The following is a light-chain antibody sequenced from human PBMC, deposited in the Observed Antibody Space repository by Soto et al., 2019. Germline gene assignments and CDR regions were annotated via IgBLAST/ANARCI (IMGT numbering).Light chain of an antibody. CDR3: QQTYSTPRT. CDR2: DAS. J-gene: IGKJ1*01. CDR1: ESISFW. V-gene: IGKV1-39*01. Sequence: DIQMTQSPSTLSASIGDRVSITCRASESISFWVAWYQQKPGKAPKFLIYDASTLQSGIPSGFSGTGSGTDFTLTISSLQPEDFATYYCQQTYSTPRTFGQGTMVDI.